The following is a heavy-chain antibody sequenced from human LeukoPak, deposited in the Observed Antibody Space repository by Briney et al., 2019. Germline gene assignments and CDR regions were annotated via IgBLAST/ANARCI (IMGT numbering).Heavy chain of an antibody. CDR2: ISSRSSYI. CDR1: GFTFSSFS. J-gene: IGHJ4*02. V-gene: IGHV3-21*01. CDR3: ASTFYGDSPPY. Sequence: GGSLRLSCAASGFTFSSFSMNWVRQAPGKGLEWVSSISSRSSYIYYADSVKGRFTISRDNAKNSLYLQMNSLRAEDTAVYYCASTFYGDSPPYWGQGTLVTVSS. D-gene: IGHD4-17*01.